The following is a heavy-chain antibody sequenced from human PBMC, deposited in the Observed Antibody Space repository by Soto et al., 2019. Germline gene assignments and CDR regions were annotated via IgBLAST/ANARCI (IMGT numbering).Heavy chain of an antibody. D-gene: IGHD2-2*01. J-gene: IGHJ4*02. CDR3: TRVPSRPDARVPDY. V-gene: IGHV3-7*01. Sequence: KGREWVANIKEDGSEKYYVASVKGRFTISRDNAKNSLYLHMDSLRAEDTAVYYCTRVPSRPDARVPDYWVQGSLVTVFS. CDR2: IKEDGSEK.